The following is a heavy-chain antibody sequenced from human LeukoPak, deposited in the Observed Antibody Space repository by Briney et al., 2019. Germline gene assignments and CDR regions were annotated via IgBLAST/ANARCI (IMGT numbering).Heavy chain of an antibody. CDR1: RFTFSSYA. J-gene: IGHJ4*02. CDR2: ISSSGFST. V-gene: IGHV3-23*01. CDR3: ARHEGYSSSAEVY. Sequence: GGSLRLSCAASRFTFSSYAMNWVRQAPGRGLEWVSGISSSGFSTFYADSVKGRFTISRDNSKNTLFLQMNSLRAEDTAVYYCARHEGYSSSAEVYWGQGTLVTVSS. D-gene: IGHD6-13*01.